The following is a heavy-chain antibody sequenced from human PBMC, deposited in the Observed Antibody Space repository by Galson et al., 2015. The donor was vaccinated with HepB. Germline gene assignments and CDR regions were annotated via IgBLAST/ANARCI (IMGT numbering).Heavy chain of an antibody. CDR1: GYTFTSYY. J-gene: IGHJ6*02. Sequence: SVKVSCKASGYTFTSYYMHWVRQAPGQGLEWMGIINPSGGSTSYAQKFQGRDTMTRDTSTSTVYMELSSLRSEDTAVYYCARAFVPAAIGYYYYYGMDVWGQGTTVTVSS. CDR3: ARAFVPAAIGYYYYYGMDV. D-gene: IGHD2-2*02. CDR2: INPSGGST. V-gene: IGHV1-46*01.